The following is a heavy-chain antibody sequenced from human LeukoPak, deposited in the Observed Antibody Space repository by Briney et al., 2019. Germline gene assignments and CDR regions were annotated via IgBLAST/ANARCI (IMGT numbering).Heavy chain of an antibody. V-gene: IGHV1-2*06. CDR2: INPNSGGT. J-gene: IGHJ4*02. Sequence: ASVKVSCKASGYTFTGYYMHWLQQAPGQGLEWMGRINPNSGGTNYAQKFQGRVTMTRDASISTAYMELTRLTSDDTAVYYCARTTLTTTHLDYWGQGTLVTVSS. CDR3: ARTTLTTTHLDY. D-gene: IGHD4-17*01. CDR1: GYTFTGYY.